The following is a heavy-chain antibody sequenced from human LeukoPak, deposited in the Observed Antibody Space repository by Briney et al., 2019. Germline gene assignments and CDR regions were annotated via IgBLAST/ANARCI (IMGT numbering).Heavy chain of an antibody. Sequence: SETLSLTCAVYGGSFSGYYWSWIRQPPGKGLEWIGEINHSGSTNYNPSLKSRVTISVDTSKNRFSLKLSSVTAADTAVYYCARRSSSWYFGLSRFDYWGQGTLVTVSS. J-gene: IGHJ4*02. CDR1: GGSFSGYY. V-gene: IGHV4-34*01. CDR3: ARRSSSWYFGLSRFDY. D-gene: IGHD6-13*01. CDR2: INHSGST.